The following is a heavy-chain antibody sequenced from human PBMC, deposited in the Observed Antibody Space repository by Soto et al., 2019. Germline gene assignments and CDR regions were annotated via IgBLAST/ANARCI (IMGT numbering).Heavy chain of an antibody. CDR3: AREWLQYYYYYGMDV. Sequence: SVKVSCKASGGTFSSYAISWVRQAPGQGLEWMGGIIPIFGTANYAQKFQGRVTITADKSTSTAYMELSSLRSEDTAVYYCAREWLQYYYYYGMDVWGQGTKVTVYS. D-gene: IGHD5-18*01. CDR2: IIPIFGTA. CDR1: GGTFSSYA. J-gene: IGHJ6*02. V-gene: IGHV1-69*06.